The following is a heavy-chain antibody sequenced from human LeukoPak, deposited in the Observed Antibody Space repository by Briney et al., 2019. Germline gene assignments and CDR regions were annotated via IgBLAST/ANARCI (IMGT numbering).Heavy chain of an antibody. CDR1: GGSISSGSYY. Sequence: SQTLSLTCTVSGGSISSGSYYWSWIRQPAGKGLEWIGRIYTSGSTNYNPSLKSRVTISVDTSKNQFSLKLSSVTAADTAVYYCARFGIVVVEGAFDIWGQGTMVTVSS. CDR2: IYTSGST. V-gene: IGHV4-61*02. CDR3: ARFGIVVVEGAFDI. D-gene: IGHD3-22*01. J-gene: IGHJ3*02.